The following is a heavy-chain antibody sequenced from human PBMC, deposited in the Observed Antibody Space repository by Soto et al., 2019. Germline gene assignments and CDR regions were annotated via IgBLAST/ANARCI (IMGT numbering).Heavy chain of an antibody. CDR3: ARPGAGHSVRSQFDH. Sequence: SETLSLTCAVSGGSIRNNYVYWGWIRQPPGKGLEWIGSIYYGGSTYYNPSLKSRVTISVDTSKNQFSLKLTSVTAADTAVYYFARPGAGHSVRSQFDHGRQVSLVTV. CDR2: IYYGGST. J-gene: IGHJ5*02. D-gene: IGHD5-12*01. V-gene: IGHV4-39*01. CDR1: GGSIRNNYVY.